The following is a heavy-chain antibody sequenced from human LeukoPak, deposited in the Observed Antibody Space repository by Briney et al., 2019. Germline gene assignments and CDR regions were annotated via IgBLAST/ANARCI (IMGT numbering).Heavy chain of an antibody. J-gene: IGHJ5*02. V-gene: IGHV3-30*02. Sequence: GGSLRLSCAASGFTLSSNYMSWVRQAPGKGLEWVAFIRYDGSNKYYADSVKGRFTISRDNSKNTLYLQMNSLRAEDTAVYYCAKALATPWGQGTLVTVSS. CDR1: GFTLSSNY. CDR3: AKALATP. D-gene: IGHD3-3*02. CDR2: IRYDGSNK.